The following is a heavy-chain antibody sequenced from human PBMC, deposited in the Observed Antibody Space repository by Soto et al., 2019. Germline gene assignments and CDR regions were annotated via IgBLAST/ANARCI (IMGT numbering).Heavy chain of an antibody. V-gene: IGHV4-30-2*01. CDR2: IYHTGST. Sequence: QLQLQESGSGLVKPSQTLSLTCAVSGGSISSGGYSWSWIRQPPGKGLEWIGYIYHTGSTYYNPSPKSRVNIAGDRSKNQFSLKLSSVPAADTAVYYCASSHAGAHITAAVHWGQGTLVTVSS. J-gene: IGHJ4*02. CDR1: GGSISSGGYS. D-gene: IGHD6-13*01. CDR3: ASSHAGAHITAAVH.